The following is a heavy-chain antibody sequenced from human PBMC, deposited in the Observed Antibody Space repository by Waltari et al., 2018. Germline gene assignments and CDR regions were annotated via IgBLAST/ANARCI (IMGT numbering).Heavy chain of an antibody. CDR3: HLTGRNIVLAGGTPSFYSYMDV. CDR1: GYTLAGLS. Sequence: QVQVQQSGSEAKRPGASVRVSCTVPGYTLAGLSIACVRHLPAKGLEWMGRLDREDGETTYSQHFQGRITVTEDTSTNTAYMGLRTLVSDDTAVYFCHLTGRNIVLAGGTPSFYSYMDVWGRGTTVTVS. D-gene: IGHD6-13*01. CDR2: LDREDGET. J-gene: IGHJ6*03. V-gene: IGHV1-24*01.